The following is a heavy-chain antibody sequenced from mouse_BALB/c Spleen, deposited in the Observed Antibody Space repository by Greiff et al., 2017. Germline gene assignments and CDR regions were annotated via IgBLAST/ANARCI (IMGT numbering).Heavy chain of an antibody. Sequence: DLVKPGASVKLSCKASGYTFTSYWINWIKQRPGQGLEWIGRIAPGSGSTYYNEMFKGKATLTVDTSSSTAYIQLSSLSSEDSAVYFCARRGDYAFAYWGQGTLVTVSA. CDR2: IAPGSGST. CDR3: ARRGDYAFAY. CDR1: GYTFTSYW. D-gene: IGHD2-4*01. J-gene: IGHJ3*01. V-gene: IGHV1S41*01.